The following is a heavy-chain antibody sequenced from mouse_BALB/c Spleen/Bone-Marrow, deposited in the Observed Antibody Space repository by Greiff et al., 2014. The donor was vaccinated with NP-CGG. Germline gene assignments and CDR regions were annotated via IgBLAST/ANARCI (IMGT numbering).Heavy chain of an antibody. Sequence: EVKLMESGGDLVKPGGSLKLSCAASGFSFSGYGMSWVRPTPDKRLEWVATIGVGGTYTYYPDSVKGRFTISRDNAKNTLYLRMSSLKSEDTAMYYCARPFTTVVATVFAYWGQGTLVTVSA. CDR1: GFSFSGYG. V-gene: IGHV5-6*01. CDR2: IGVGGTYT. CDR3: ARPFTTVVATVFAY. D-gene: IGHD1-1*01. J-gene: IGHJ3*01.